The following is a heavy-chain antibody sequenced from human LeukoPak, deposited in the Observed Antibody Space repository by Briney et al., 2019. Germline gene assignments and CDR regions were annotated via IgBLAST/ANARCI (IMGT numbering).Heavy chain of an antibody. CDR3: ARLRPSYYYDSSGYYRPGVIDY. CDR1: GGSISSGGYY. J-gene: IGHJ4*02. CDR2: IYYSGST. Sequence: SETLSLTCTVSGGSISSGGYYWSWIRQPPGKGLEWIGYIYYSGSTNYNPSLKSRVTISVDTSKNQFSLKLSSVTAADTAVYYCARLRPSYYYDSSGYYRPGVIDYWGQGTLVTVSS. V-gene: IGHV4-61*08. D-gene: IGHD3-22*01.